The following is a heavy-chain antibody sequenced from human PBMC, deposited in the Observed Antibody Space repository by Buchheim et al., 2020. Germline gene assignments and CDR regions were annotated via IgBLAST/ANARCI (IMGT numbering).Heavy chain of an antibody. J-gene: IGHJ6*02. Sequence: QVQLQESGPGLVKPSQTLSLTYTVSGGSISSGGYYWSWIRQHPGKGLEWIGYIYYSGSTYYNPSLKSRVTISVDTSKNQFSLKLSSVTAADTAVYYCARGLGVRVSYYYYYGMDVWGQGTT. CDR1: GGSISSGGYY. V-gene: IGHV4-31*03. CDR2: IYYSGST. CDR3: ARGLGVRVSYYYYYGMDV. D-gene: IGHD3-10*01.